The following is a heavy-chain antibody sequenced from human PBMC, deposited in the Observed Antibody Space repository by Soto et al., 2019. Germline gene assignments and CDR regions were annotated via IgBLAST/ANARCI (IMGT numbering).Heavy chain of an antibody. CDR3: ACIFSGGYSYCFYYYGMDV. CDR2: INHSGST. Sequence: SETLSLTCAVYGGAFSGYYWTWSPQPPGTGLEWIGEINHSGSTNYIPSLKSRVTISVDTSKNQFSLKLTSVTAADTAVYYCACIFSGGYSYCFYYYGMDVWGQGTTVTVSS. V-gene: IGHV4-34*01. CDR1: GGAFSGYY. D-gene: IGHD5-18*01. J-gene: IGHJ6*02.